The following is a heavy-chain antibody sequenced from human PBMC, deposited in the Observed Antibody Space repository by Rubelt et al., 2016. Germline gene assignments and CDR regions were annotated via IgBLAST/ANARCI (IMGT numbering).Heavy chain of an antibody. Sequence: SGSTYYNPSLKSRVTISVDTSKNQFSLKLSSVTAADTAVYYCARVRDSSGWPNYYYYYMDVWGKGTTVTVSS. V-gene: IGHV4-39*07. J-gene: IGHJ6*03. CDR2: SGST. D-gene: IGHD6-19*01. CDR3: ARVRDSSGWPNYYYYYMDV.